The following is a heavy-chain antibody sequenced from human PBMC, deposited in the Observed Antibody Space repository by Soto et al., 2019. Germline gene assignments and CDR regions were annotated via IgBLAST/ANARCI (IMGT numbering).Heavy chain of an antibody. CDR3: AGRVDTAMVYYYYGMDV. V-gene: IGHV4-59*01. J-gene: IGHJ6*02. CDR2: IYYSGST. D-gene: IGHD5-18*01. Sequence: LSLTCTVSGGSISSYYWSWIRQPPGKGLEWIGYIYYSGSTNYNPSLKSRVTISVDTSKNQFSLKLSSVTAADTAVYYCAGRVDTAMVYYYYGMDVWGQGTTVTVSS. CDR1: GGSISSYY.